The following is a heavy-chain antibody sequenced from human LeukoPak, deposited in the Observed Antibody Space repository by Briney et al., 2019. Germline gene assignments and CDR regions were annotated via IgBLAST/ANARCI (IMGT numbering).Heavy chain of an antibody. J-gene: IGHJ4*02. CDR2: IKQDGSEK. D-gene: IGHD3-10*01. CDR3: ASQGRYGSGSYFDY. CDR1: GFTFSSYW. V-gene: IGHV3-7*01. Sequence: GGSLRLSCAASGFTFSSYWMSWVRQAPGKGLEWVANIKQDGSEKYYVDSVKGRFTISRDNAKNSLYLQMNSLRAEGTAVYYCASQGRYGSGSYFDYWGQGTLVTVSS.